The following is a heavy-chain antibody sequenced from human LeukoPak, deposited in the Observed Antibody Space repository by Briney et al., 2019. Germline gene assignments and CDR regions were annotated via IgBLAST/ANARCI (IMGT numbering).Heavy chain of an antibody. J-gene: IGHJ4*02. CDR2: IYASGTI. V-gene: IGHV4-4*07. CDR3: ARDLYGDWAFDY. CDR1: GGSFSLYY. D-gene: IGHD4-17*01. Sequence: SETLSLTCTVSGGSFSLYYWSWIRQPAGRGLEWIGRIYASGTINYNPSLKSRVTMSVDTSKNEFSLNLSSVTAADTAVYYCARDLYGDWAFDYWGQGTLVTVSS.